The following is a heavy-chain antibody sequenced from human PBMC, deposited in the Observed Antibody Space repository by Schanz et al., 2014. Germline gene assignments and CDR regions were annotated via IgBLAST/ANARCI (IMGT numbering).Heavy chain of an antibody. CDR1: GFTVSSNH. CDR2: IYSGIGA. D-gene: IGHD5-12*01. V-gene: IGHV3-66*02. J-gene: IGHJ4*02. Sequence: EVQLVESGGGLVQPGRSLRLSCAVSGFTVSSNHMSWVRQAPGKGLEWVSVIYSGIGAYYADSVEGRFTISRDNSRNTLYLQMNSLRTEDTAVYYCASPSGYSDYGTYFDFWGQGTLVTVSS. CDR3: ASPSGYSDYGTYFDF.